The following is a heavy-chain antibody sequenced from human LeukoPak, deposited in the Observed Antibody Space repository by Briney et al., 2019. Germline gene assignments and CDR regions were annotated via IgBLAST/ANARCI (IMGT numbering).Heavy chain of an antibody. CDR2: ISGSGDST. CDR1: GLTFSNYA. CDR3: AKGGVATLVRGLFDH. V-gene: IGHV3-23*01. Sequence: GGSLRLSCAASGLTFSNYAMSWVRQAPGKGLEWVLGISGSGDSTYYGDSVKGRFTISRDNSKNTLYLQMNSLRAEDTAVYYCAKGGVATLVRGLFDHWGQGTLVTVSS. J-gene: IGHJ4*02. D-gene: IGHD3-10*01.